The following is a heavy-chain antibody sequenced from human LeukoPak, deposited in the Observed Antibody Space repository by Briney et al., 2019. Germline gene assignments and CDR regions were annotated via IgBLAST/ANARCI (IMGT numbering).Heavy chain of an antibody. Sequence: ASVKVSCKVSGYTFTGYYVHWVRQAPGQGLEWMGWINPNSGGTNYAQKFQGRVTMTRDTSISTAYMELSRLRSDDTAVYYCARDQTLLAYCGGDCYFGYSDFWGQGALVTVSS. CDR2: INPNSGGT. J-gene: IGHJ4*02. D-gene: IGHD2-21*02. CDR3: ARDQTLLAYCGGDCYFGYSDF. CDR1: GYTFTGYY. V-gene: IGHV1-2*02.